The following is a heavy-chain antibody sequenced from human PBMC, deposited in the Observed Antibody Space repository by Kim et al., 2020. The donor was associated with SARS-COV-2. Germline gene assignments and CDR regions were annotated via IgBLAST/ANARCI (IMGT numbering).Heavy chain of an antibody. D-gene: IGHD3-3*01. CDR3: ARDGFPYYDFWSGYYNYFDY. V-gene: IGHV1-2*02. Sequence: ASVKVSCKAYGYTFTGYYMHWVRQAPGQGLEWMGWINPNSGGTNYAQKFQGRVTMTRDTSISTAYMELSRLRSDDTAVYYCARDGFPYYDFWSGYYNYFDYCGPGTLFTVSS. CDR2: INPNSGGT. CDR1: GYTFTGYY. J-gene: IGHJ4*02.